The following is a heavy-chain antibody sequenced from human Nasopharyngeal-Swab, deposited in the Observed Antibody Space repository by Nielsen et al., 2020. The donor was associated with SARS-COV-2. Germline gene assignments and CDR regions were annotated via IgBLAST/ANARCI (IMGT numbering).Heavy chain of an antibody. CDR1: RFTFSSYW. Sequence: SLKISCAASRFTFSSYWMSWLRQTPGKGLEWVAVMWYAGSSERYADSVKGRFTISRDISKNTLYLQMNSLRAEDTAVYYCARESGVSSTSPFDCWGRGTLVTVSS. CDR3: ARESGVSSTSPFDC. D-gene: IGHD2-2*01. CDR2: MWYAGSSE. V-gene: IGHV3-33*08. J-gene: IGHJ4*02.